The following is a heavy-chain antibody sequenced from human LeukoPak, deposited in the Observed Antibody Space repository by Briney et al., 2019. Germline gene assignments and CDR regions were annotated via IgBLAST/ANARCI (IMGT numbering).Heavy chain of an antibody. CDR1: GYPISSGYY. D-gene: IGHD5-24*01. CDR3: AREMGYNDFDY. CDR2: IYHSGST. Sequence: SETLSLTCTVTGYPISSGYYWAWIRQPPGKGLEWIGSIYHSGSTYFNPSLKSRVTISVDTSKNHFSLNLNSVTAADTAVYYCAREMGYNDFDYWGQGTLVTVSS. J-gene: IGHJ4*02. V-gene: IGHV4-38-2*02.